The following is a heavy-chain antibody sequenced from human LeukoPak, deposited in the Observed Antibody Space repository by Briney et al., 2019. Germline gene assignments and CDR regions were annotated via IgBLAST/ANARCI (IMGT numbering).Heavy chain of an antibody. V-gene: IGHV3-66*01. J-gene: IGHJ4*02. CDR1: GFTFSSYG. CDR2: IYSGGST. Sequence: GGSLRLSCAASGFTFSSYGMHWVRQAPGKGLEWVSVIYSGGSTYYADSVKGRFTISRDNSKNTLYLQMNSLRAEDTAVYYCARAGYCTNGVCYKGGIDYWGQGTLVTVSS. CDR3: ARAGYCTNGVCYKGGIDY. D-gene: IGHD2-8*01.